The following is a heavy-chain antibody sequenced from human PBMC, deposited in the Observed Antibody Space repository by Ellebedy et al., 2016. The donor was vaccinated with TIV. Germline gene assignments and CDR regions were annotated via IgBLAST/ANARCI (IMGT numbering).Heavy chain of an antibody. CDR3: AKGRGGSIYSSLDV. J-gene: IGHJ6*02. Sequence: PGGSLRLSCAASGFTFSNYAMNWVRQAPGKGPEWVSVTSGSSDSRDYADSVKGRFTISRDNSQNTLYLQMNSLRAEDTAVYYCAKGRGGSIYSSLDVWGQGTTVTVSS. CDR2: TSGSSDSR. D-gene: IGHD2-15*01. V-gene: IGHV3-23*01. CDR1: GFTFSNYA.